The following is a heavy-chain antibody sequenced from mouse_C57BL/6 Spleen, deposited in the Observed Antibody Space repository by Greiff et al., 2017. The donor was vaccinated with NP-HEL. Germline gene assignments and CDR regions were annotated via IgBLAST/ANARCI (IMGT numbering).Heavy chain of an antibody. J-gene: IGHJ2*01. D-gene: IGHD4-1*01. CDR3: ARMGPAGDFDY. Sequence: QVQLQQSGAELVKPGASVKISCKASGYAFSSYWMNWVKQRPGKGLEWIGQIYPGDGDTNYNGKFKGKATLTADKSSSTAYMQLSSLTSEDSAVYFCARMGPAGDFDYWGQGTTLTVSS. CDR2: IYPGDGDT. CDR1: GYAFSSYW. V-gene: IGHV1-80*01.